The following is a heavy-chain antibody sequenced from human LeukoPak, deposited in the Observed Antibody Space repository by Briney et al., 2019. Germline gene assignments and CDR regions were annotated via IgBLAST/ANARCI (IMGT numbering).Heavy chain of an antibody. CDR3: GRGMRYSGSYVVEY. D-gene: IGHD1-26*01. J-gene: IGHJ4*02. CDR2: IYYSAGT. V-gene: IGHV4-30-4*01. Sequence: PSETLSLTCTVSGDSVSNDDYFWSWTRQPPGEGLEWIGYIYYSAGTYYNPSLKSRVTMSIDTSRNQFSPGLSSVTAADTAVYSCGRGMRYSGSYVVEYWGQGTLVTVSS. CDR1: GDSVSNDDYF.